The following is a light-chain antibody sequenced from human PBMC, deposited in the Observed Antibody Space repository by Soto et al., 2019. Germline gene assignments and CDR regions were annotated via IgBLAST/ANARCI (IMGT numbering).Light chain of an antibody. CDR3: QQYNNWPRT. V-gene: IGKV3-15*01. J-gene: IGKJ1*01. CDR2: GAS. Sequence: EIVMTQSPATLSGSPGERVTLSCRASQSVSTNVAWYQQKPGQAPRLLLYGASTRATGLPARFSGSGSGTEFTLTISSLQSEDFAVYYCQQYNNWPRTFGQGTKVEIK. CDR1: QSVSTN.